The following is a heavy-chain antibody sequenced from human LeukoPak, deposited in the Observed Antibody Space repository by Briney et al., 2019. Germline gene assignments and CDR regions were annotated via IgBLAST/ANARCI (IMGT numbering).Heavy chain of an antibody. V-gene: IGHV1-18*01. J-gene: IGHJ4*02. Sequence: ASVKVSCKASGFTFTHYGITWGRQAPGQGLEWLGWISAYNGDTKFAQNLQGRVTMSTAASTRTGYMELRSLRPDDTAVYYCGRDFSNTSGFKVVVDYWGQGTLVTVSS. CDR3: GRDFSNTSGFKVVVDY. CDR2: ISAYNGDT. CDR1: GFTFTHYG. D-gene: IGHD3-22*01.